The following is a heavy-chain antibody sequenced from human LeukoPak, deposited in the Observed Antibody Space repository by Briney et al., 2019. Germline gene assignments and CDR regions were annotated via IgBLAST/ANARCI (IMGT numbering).Heavy chain of an antibody. CDR2: INTDGGST. Sequence: PGGSLRLSCAASGFTFGSYWMHWVRQAPGKGLVWVSRINTDGGSTTYADSVKGRFTISRDNAKNTLYLQMNSLRAEDTAVYYCGRGFSIVPAGIPDYWDLGTLVTVSS. V-gene: IGHV3-74*01. CDR3: GRGFSIVPAGIPDY. J-gene: IGHJ4*02. D-gene: IGHD2-2*02. CDR1: GFTFGSYW.